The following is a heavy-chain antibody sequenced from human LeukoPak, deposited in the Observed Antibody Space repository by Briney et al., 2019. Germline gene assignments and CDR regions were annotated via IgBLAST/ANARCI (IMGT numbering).Heavy chain of an antibody. J-gene: IGHJ4*02. CDR1: GVTLSNYF. Sequence: GGSLRLSSAPSGVTLSNYFTHWVRPAPAKGLEWVAVISYVVSNKYYAESPKGRFTISRDNSQRTLYLRMNSLRAEDTTVYYCTKGYGFDSSGSEHYFENWGQGILVTVSS. D-gene: IGHD3-22*01. V-gene: IGHV3-30*18. CDR3: TKGYGFDSSGSEHYFEN. CDR2: ISYVVSNK.